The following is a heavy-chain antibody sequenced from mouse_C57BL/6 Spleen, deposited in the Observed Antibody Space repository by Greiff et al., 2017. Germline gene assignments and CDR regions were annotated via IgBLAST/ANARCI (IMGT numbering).Heavy chain of an antibody. J-gene: IGHJ2*01. V-gene: IGHV1-39*01. D-gene: IGHD3-2*02. CDR1: GYSFTDYN. Sequence: VQLQQSGPELVNPGASVKISCKASGYSFTDYNMNWVKQSNGKSLEWIGVINPNYGTTSYNQKFKGKATLTVAQSSSTAYMQLNSLTSEDSAVYYCASEGPSDSSGYSYYFDYWGQGTTLTVSS. CDR2: INPNYGTT. CDR3: ASEGPSDSSGYSYYFDY.